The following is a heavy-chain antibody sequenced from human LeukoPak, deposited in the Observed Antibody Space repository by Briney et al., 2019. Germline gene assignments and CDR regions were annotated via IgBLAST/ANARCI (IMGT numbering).Heavy chain of an antibody. CDR3: AKTYYYDSSDYYENAFDI. D-gene: IGHD3-22*01. CDR1: GFTFSRCW. V-gene: IGHV3-74*01. J-gene: IGHJ3*02. Sequence: PGGFLRLSCAASGFTFSRCWMHWVRQAPGKGLVWVSRINSDGSSTNYADSVKGRFTISRDNAKNALYLQMNGLRAEDTAMYYCAKTYYYDSSDYYENAFDIWGQGTMVTVSS. CDR2: INSDGSST.